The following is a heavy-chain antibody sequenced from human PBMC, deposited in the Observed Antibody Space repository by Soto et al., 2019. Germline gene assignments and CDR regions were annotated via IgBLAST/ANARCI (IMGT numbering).Heavy chain of an antibody. Sequence: QVQLVQSGAEVKKPGASVKVSCKASGYSFTGYYMHWVRQAPGQGLEWMGWIDPHSGGTNYVPECQGRVAMTSDTSMTTVYMELSRLRSDDTAVYYCARGVPAAIHLGWFDPWGQGTLVTVSS. CDR2: IDPHSGGT. V-gene: IGHV1-2*02. CDR1: GYSFTGYY. J-gene: IGHJ5*02. D-gene: IGHD2-2*02. CDR3: ARGVPAAIHLGWFDP.